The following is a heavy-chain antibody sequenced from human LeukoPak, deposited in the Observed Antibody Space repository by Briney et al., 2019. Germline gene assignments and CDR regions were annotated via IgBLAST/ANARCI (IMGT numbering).Heavy chain of an antibody. V-gene: IGHV3-7*01. J-gene: IGHJ4*02. CDR1: GFTFNAYN. CDR2: ADWAGRAT. CDR3: VTEYWYRFDY. D-gene: IGHD1-14*01. Sequence: GGSLRLSCAASGFTFNAYNMAWIRQAPGKGLEWLATADWAGRATEHTHSVRGRFTMSRDNAKNSIYLEMNSLSAEDTAVYFCVTEYWYRFDYWGRGILVTVSS.